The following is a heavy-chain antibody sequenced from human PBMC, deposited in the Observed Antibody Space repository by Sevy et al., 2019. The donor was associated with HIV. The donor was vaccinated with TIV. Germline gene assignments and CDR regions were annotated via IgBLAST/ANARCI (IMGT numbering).Heavy chain of an antibody. Sequence: GGSLRLSCAASGFTFSSYWLNWVRQAPGKGLEWVANIKQDGSERYYVYSVKGRFTISRDNAKNSLYLQMNSLRAEDTAVYYCARGSFCSSASCYSGGYHYWGQGTLITVSS. D-gene: IGHD2-2*01. J-gene: IGHJ4*02. CDR3: ARGSFCSSASCYSGGYHY. CDR1: GFTFSSYW. CDR2: IKQDGSER. V-gene: IGHV3-7*01.